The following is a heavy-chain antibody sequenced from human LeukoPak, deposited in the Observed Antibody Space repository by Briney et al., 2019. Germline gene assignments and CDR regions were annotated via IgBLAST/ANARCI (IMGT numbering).Heavy chain of an antibody. CDR3: AREEYSSSAGVLFDY. CDR1: GGSFSGYY. J-gene: IGHJ4*02. D-gene: IGHD6-6*01. Sequence: SETLSLTCAVYGGSFSGYYWSWIRQPPGKGLEWIGEINHSGSTNYNPSLKSRVTISVDTSKNQFSLKLSSVTAADTAVYYCAREEYSSSAGVLFDYWGQGTLVTVSS. V-gene: IGHV4-34*01. CDR2: INHSGST.